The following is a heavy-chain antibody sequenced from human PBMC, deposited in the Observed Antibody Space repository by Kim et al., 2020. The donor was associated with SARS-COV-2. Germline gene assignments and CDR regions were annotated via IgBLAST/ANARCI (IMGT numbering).Heavy chain of an antibody. J-gene: IGHJ4*02. CDR3: ARSAAAGNGYYFDY. Sequence: GGSLRLSCAASGFTFSGYAMHWVRQAPGKGLEWVAVISYDGSNKYYADSVKGRFTISRDNSKNTLYLQMNSLRAEDTAVYYCARSAAAGNGYYFDYWGQGTLVTVSS. V-gene: IGHV3-30-3*01. D-gene: IGHD6-13*01. CDR2: ISYDGSNK. CDR1: GFTFSGYA.